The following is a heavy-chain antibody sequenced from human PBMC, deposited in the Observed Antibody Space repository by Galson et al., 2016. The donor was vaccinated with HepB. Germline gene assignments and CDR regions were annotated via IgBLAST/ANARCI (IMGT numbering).Heavy chain of an antibody. CDR1: GDSVISDSYY. Sequence: TLSLTCTVSGDSVISDSYYWSWIRQPPGKGLEWIAYISYSGSTNYNPSLKSRVSISSDTSKNHFSLKLTSVTAADTAVYYCARGYGSGSYYSFYYVMDVWGQGTTVTVSS. D-gene: IGHD3-10*01. CDR2: ISYSGST. CDR3: ARGYGSGSYYSFYYVMDV. J-gene: IGHJ6*02. V-gene: IGHV4-61*03.